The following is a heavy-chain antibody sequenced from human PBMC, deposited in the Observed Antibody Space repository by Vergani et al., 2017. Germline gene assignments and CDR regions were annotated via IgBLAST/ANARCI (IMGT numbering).Heavy chain of an antibody. CDR2: MNPNSGNT. CDR1: GYTFTSFD. CDR3: ARAPVWSGYSYYYMDV. J-gene: IGHJ6*03. V-gene: IGHV1-8*01. Sequence: QVQLVQSGAEVKKPGASVKVSCKASGYTFTSFDINWVRQATGQGLEWMGWMNPNSGNTGCAQNFQGRVTMTRNTSISTAYMELSSLRSGDTAVYYCARAPVWSGYSYYYMDVWGKGTTVTVSS. D-gene: IGHD3-3*01.